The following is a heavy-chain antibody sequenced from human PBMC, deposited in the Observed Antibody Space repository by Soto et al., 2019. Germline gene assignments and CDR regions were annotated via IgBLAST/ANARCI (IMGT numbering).Heavy chain of an antibody. D-gene: IGHD6-13*01. CDR1: GGSFSGYY. CDR3: ERDSSWSYYYYGMDV. Sequence: SETLSLTCAVYGGSFSGYYWSWIRQPPGKGLEWIGEINHSGSTNYNPSLKSRVTISVDTSKNQFSLKLSSVTAADTAVYYCERDSSWSYYYYGMDVWGQGTTVTVSS. V-gene: IGHV4-34*01. J-gene: IGHJ6*02. CDR2: INHSGST.